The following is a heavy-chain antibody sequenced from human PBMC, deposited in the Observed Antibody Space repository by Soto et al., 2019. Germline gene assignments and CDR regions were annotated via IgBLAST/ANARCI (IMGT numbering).Heavy chain of an antibody. V-gene: IGHV4-4*07. CDR2: VFSSVSA. J-gene: IGHJ4*02. Sequence: SETLSLTCIVSGVSVRSYTWSWVRQPANKGLEWIGRVFSSVSATYNPSLESRVSISMDTPENRISLKLDSVTAADVGVYFCARDGMTTGDTWGPGTLVTVSS. D-gene: IGHD2-21*02. CDR1: GVSVRSYT. CDR3: ARDGMTTGDT.